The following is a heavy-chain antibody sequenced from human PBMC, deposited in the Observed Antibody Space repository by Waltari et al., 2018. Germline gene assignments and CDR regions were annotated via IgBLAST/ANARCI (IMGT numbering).Heavy chain of an antibody. D-gene: IGHD6-13*01. Sequence: QVQLQESGPGLVKPSETLSLTCAVSGYSISSGYYWGWIRQPPGKGLEWIGSIYHSGSTYYNPSLKSRVTISVDTSKNQFSLKLSSVTAADTAVYYCASRSSSWTTDYWGQGTLVTVSS. CDR2: IYHSGST. CDR1: GYSISSGYY. V-gene: IGHV4-38-2*01. CDR3: ASRSSSWTTDY. J-gene: IGHJ4*02.